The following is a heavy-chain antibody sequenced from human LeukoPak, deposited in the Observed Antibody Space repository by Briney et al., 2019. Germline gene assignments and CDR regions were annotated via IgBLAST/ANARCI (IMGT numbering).Heavy chain of an antibody. Sequence: ESLKISCKGSGYSFTIYWIGWVRHMPGKGLEWMGIIYPGESDTRYSPSFQGQVTISTDQYMSTAYLKWSSQKASHTAMYYCARLEIRGVLNLEGGYNSRGYFDYWGQGTLVTVSS. V-gene: IGHV5-51*01. D-gene: IGHD5-24*01. CDR3: ARLEIRGVLNLEGGYNSRGYFDY. CDR1: GYSFTIYW. CDR2: IYPGESDT. J-gene: IGHJ4*02.